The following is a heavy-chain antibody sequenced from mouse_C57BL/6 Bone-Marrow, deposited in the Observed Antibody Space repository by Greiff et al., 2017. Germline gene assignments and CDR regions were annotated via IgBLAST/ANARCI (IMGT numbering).Heavy chain of an antibody. D-gene: IGHD1-1*01. CDR1: GYTFTSYW. J-gene: IGHJ3*01. CDR3: AKYYASGGFAY. V-gene: IGHV1-64*01. CDR2: IHPNSGST. Sequence: VQLQQPGAELVKPGASVKLSCKASGYTFTSYWMHWVKQRPGQGLEWIGMIHPNSGSTHYNEKFKSKATLTVDKSSSTAYMQLSSLTSEDSAVYCCAKYYASGGFAYWGQGTLVSVSA.